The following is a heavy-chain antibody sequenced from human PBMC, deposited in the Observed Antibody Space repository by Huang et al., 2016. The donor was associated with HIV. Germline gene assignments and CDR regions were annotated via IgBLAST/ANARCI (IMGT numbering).Heavy chain of an antibody. CDR3: VRAKEKGYDFWSGYRY. CDR1: GFIFSDYW. D-gene: IGHD3-3*01. J-gene: IGHJ4*01. V-gene: IGHV3-74*02. CDR2: IEGDGSST. Sequence: EVELAESGGGSVRPGQSLRLSCVGSGFIFSDYWMHWVRQIPGKGLMWVAGIEGDGSSTSYADSVKGRFTIDRDNAKNTVYLQMSSLRVDDTAVYYCVRAKEKGYDFWSGYRYWGQGVQVTVSS.